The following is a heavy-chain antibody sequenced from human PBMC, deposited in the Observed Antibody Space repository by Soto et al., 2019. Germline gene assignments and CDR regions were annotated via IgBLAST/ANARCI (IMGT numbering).Heavy chain of an antibody. D-gene: IGHD2-15*01. CDR3: ARLSCSGGSCYLHYYYMDV. Sequence: PGESLKISCKGSGYSFTGYWIGWVRQMPGKGLEWMGIIYPGDSDTRYSPSFQGQVTISADKSISTAYLQWSSLKASDTAMYYCARLSCSGGSCYLHYYYMDVWGKGTTVTVSS. CDR1: GYSFTGYW. CDR2: IYPGDSDT. J-gene: IGHJ6*03. V-gene: IGHV5-51*01.